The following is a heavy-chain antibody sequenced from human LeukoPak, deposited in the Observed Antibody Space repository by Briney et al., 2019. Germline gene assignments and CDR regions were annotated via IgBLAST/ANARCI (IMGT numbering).Heavy chain of an antibody. CDR3: ARGNSSSWYGWYFDY. V-gene: IGHV1-18*01. Sequence: ASVKVSCKASGYTFTSYGISWVRQAPGQGLEWMGWISAYNGNTNYAQKLQGRVTMTTDTSTSTAYMELRSLRSDDTAVYYCARGNSSSWYGWYFDYWGQGTLVTASS. CDR1: GYTFTSYG. J-gene: IGHJ4*02. D-gene: IGHD6-13*01. CDR2: ISAYNGNT.